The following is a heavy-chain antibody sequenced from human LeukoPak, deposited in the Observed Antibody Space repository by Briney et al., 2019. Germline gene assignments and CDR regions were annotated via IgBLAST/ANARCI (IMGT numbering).Heavy chain of an antibody. D-gene: IGHD2-21*01. J-gene: IGHJ3*02. CDR3: ARDRLFGLTTVGAFDI. V-gene: IGHV1-69*13. CDR1: GGTFSSYA. Sequence: SVKVSCKASGGTFSSYAISWVRQAPGQGLEWMGGIIPIFGTANYAQKFQGRVTITADESTSTAYMELSSLRSEDTAVYYCARDRLFGLTTVGAFDIWGQGTMVTVSS. CDR2: IIPIFGTA.